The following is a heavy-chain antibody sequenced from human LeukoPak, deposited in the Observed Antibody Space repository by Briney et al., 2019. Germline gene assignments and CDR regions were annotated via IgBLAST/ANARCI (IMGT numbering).Heavy chain of an antibody. CDR1: GYTFTSYG. D-gene: IGHD2-2*02. CDR3: ARDRYCSSTSCYMLASGYFDY. V-gene: IGHV1-18*01. J-gene: IGHJ4*02. Sequence: ASVMVSCKASGYTFTSYGISWVRQAPGQGLEWMGWISAYNGNTNYAQKLQGRVTMTTDTSTSTAYMELRSLRSDDTAVHYCARDRYCSSTSCYMLASGYFDYWGQGTLVTVSS. CDR2: ISAYNGNT.